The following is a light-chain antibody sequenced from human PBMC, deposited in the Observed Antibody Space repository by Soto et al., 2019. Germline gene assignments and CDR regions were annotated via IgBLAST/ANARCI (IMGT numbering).Light chain of an antibody. CDR2: SAS. CDR1: QSISSY. V-gene: IGKV1-39*01. Sequence: DIQMTQSPSSLSASVGDRVTITCRASQSISSYLNWYQQKPGKAPNLMIYSASTLQGGAPSRFSGSGSGTHFTLTISSLQPEDFATYYCQQSFSTLALTFGGGTKVDIK. J-gene: IGKJ4*01. CDR3: QQSFSTLALT.